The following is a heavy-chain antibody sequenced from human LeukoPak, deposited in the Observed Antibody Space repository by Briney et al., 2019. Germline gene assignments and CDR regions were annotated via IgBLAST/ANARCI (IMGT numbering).Heavy chain of an antibody. D-gene: IGHD5-18*01. CDR3: ARDYSYGFLI. CDR2: ISSTLYST. CDR1: GFTFSRYN. V-gene: IGHV3-48*01. Sequence: GGSLRLSCAASGFTFSRYNMVWVRQAPGKGLEWISYISSTLYSTFYTDSVKGRFTISRDNAKNSLYLQMNSLRAEDTAVYYCARDYSYGFLIWGQGTLVTVSS. J-gene: IGHJ4*02.